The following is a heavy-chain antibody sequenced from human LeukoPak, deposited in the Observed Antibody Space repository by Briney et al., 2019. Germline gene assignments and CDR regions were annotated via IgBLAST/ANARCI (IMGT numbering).Heavy chain of an antibody. CDR3: AIWTSGNY. J-gene: IGHJ4*02. V-gene: IGHV3-7*01. D-gene: IGHD1-1*01. CDR1: GFTFNRSW. CDR2: MDPSGSQK. Sequence: GGSLRLSCAASGFTFNRSWMNWVRQAPGKGLEWVANMDPSGSQKRYVDSVKGRFTISKDNPGTSLYLEMYSLRAEDTAIYYCAIWTSGNYWGQGTLVTVPS.